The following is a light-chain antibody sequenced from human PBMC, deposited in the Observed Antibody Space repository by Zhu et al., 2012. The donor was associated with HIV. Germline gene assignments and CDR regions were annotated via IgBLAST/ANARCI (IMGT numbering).Light chain of an antibody. CDR2: SAS. J-gene: IGKJ2*01. Sequence: ETVMTQSPATLSVSPGERATLSCRASQNIVNNLAWYQQKPGQPPRLLIYSASRRVTGIPDRFSGSGSGTDFTLTISRLEPEDFAVYYCQHYVPSPMYTFGHRGPSWRSN. V-gene: IGKV3-20*01. CDR3: QHYVPSPMYT. CDR1: QNIVNN.